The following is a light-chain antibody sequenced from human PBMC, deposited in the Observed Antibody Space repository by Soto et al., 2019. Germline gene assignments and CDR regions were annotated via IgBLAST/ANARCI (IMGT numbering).Light chain of an antibody. Sequence: NFMLTQPHSVSESPGKTVTISCTGSSGSIASSYVQWYQQRPGSAPTDVIYEDKQRPSGVPDRFSGSIDSSSNSASLTISGLKTEDEADYYCQSYDSSNYVVFGGGTKVTVL. CDR1: SGSIASSY. CDR3: QSYDSSNYVV. V-gene: IGLV6-57*02. CDR2: EDK. J-gene: IGLJ2*01.